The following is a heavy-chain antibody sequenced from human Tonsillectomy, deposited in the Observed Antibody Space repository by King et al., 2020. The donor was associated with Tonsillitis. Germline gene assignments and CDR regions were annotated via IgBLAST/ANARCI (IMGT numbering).Heavy chain of an antibody. CDR3: AKSGYCKVTSCSFNGFDP. CDR2: ISGGVAAT. J-gene: IGHJ5*02. V-gene: IGHV3-23*04. Sequence: VQLVESGGGLVQPGGSLRLSCSASGFTFSSYAMSWVRQAPGKGLEWVSTISGGVAATYYADSVKGRFTISRDNSKTTLFLQMNILRAEDTAVYYCAKSGYCKVTSCSFNGFDPWGQGTLVTVSS. CDR1: GFTFSSYA. D-gene: IGHD2-15*01.